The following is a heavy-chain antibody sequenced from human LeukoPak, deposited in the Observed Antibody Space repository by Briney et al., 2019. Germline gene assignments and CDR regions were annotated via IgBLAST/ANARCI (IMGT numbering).Heavy chain of an antibody. V-gene: IGHV3-74*01. CDR3: ARDPKYGDLDY. CDR1: GVAVSGYW. J-gene: IGHJ4*02. D-gene: IGHD4-17*01. CDR2: INSDGSST. Sequence: PGGSLRLSCAAFGVAVSGYWMNWVRQAPRKGLVWVARINSDGSSTSRADSVKGRFTISRDNAKNTLYLQMNSLRVDDTAVYYCARDPKYGDLDYWGLGTLVTVSS.